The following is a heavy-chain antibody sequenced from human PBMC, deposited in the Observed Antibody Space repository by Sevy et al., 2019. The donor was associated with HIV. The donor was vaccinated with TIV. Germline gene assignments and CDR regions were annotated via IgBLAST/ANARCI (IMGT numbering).Heavy chain of an antibody. CDR1: GYTFTGYY. CDR3: ARVPGVSAAGSINWFDP. Sequence: ASVKVSCKASGYTFTGYYMHWVRQAPGQGLEWMGRINPNSGGTNYAQKFQGRVTMTRDTSSSTVYMELSRLRSDDTAVYYCARVPGVSAAGSINWFDPWGQGTLVTVSS. J-gene: IGHJ5*02. CDR2: INPNSGGT. V-gene: IGHV1-2*06. D-gene: IGHD6-13*01.